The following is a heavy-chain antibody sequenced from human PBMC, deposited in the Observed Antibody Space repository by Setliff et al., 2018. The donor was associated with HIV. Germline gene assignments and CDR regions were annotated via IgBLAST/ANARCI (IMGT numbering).Heavy chain of an antibody. CDR1: GDSLGGHY. Sequence: SETLSLTCSVSGDSLGGHYWSWVRQPPGKGLEWIATIPHNGGTYYNPDPSLTGRVTISLDTSKNQFSLKLAFVTAADTAVYYCARYSTLTTNFDYWGQGTLVTVSS. J-gene: IGHJ4*02. CDR2: IPHNGGT. CDR3: ARYSTLTTNFDY. V-gene: IGHV4-38-2*02. D-gene: IGHD4-17*01.